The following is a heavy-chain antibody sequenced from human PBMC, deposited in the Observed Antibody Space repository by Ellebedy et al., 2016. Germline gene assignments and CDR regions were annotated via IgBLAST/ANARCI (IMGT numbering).Heavy chain of an antibody. CDR3: AKETTMVRGVIITTDSDY. J-gene: IGHJ4*02. CDR1: GFTFSNFF. CDR2: ISGGGETT. D-gene: IGHD3-10*01. Sequence: GESLKISXAASGFTFSNFFMSWVRQAPGKGLEWVSTISGGGETTYFADSVKGRFTISRDNAKNTLYLQMNSLRAEDTAVYYCAKETTMVRGVIITTDSDYWGQGSLVTVSS. V-gene: IGHV3-23*01.